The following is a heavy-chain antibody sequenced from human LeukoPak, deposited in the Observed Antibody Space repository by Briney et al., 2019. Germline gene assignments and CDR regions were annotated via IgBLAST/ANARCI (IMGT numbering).Heavy chain of an antibody. D-gene: IGHD6-13*01. CDR2: ISGSSGSP. J-gene: IGHJ6*03. CDR1: GFTFSNCA. V-gene: IGHV3-23*01. CDR3: AKDGYSSSWYNYYYYYMDV. Sequence: GGSLRLPCAASGFTFSNCAMTWVRQAPGKGLEWVSAISGSSGSPHYADSVKGRFTISRDNSKNTLYLQMNSLRAEDTAAYYCAKDGYSSSWYNYYYYYMDVWGKGTTVTVSS.